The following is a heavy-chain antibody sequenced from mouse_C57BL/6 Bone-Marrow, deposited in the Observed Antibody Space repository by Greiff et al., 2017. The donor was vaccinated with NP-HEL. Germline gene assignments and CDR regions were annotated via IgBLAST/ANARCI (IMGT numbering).Heavy chain of an antibody. J-gene: IGHJ1*03. CDR3: ARRGYYYGSSYYWYFDV. D-gene: IGHD1-1*01. CDR2: IYPRSGNT. Sequence: VMLVESGAELARPGASVKLSCKASGYTFTSYGISWVKQRTGQGLEWIGEIYPRSGNTYYNEKFKGKATLTADKSSSTAYMELRSLTSEDSAVYFCARRGYYYGSSYYWYFDVWGTGTTVTVSS. CDR1: GYTFTSYG. V-gene: IGHV1-81*01.